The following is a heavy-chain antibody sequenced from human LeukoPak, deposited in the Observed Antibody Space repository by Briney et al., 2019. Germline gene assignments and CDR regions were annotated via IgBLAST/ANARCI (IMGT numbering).Heavy chain of an antibody. CDR3: ARDPFLNYYDSSGYDRG. J-gene: IGHJ4*02. V-gene: IGHV1-2*02. Sequence: SSVKVSCKSSGYTFTGYYMHWVRPAPGQGLAWMGWINPNSGGTNYAQKFQGRVTMTRDTSISTAYMELSRLRSDDAAVYYCARDPFLNYYDSSGYDRGWGQGTLVTVSS. CDR2: INPNSGGT. CDR1: GYTFTGYY. D-gene: IGHD3-22*01.